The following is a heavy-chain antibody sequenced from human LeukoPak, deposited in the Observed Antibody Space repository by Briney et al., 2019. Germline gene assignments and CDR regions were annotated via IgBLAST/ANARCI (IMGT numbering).Heavy chain of an antibody. CDR1: GGSISSYY. V-gene: IGHV4-59*01. Sequence: SETLSLTCTVSGGSISSYYWSWIRQPPGKGLEWIGYIYYSGSTNYNPSLKSRVTISVDTSKNQFSLKLSSVTAADTAVYYCASDGGYSSEIGYWGQGTLVTVSS. CDR2: IYYSGST. D-gene: IGHD6-19*01. CDR3: ASDGGYSSEIGY. J-gene: IGHJ4*02.